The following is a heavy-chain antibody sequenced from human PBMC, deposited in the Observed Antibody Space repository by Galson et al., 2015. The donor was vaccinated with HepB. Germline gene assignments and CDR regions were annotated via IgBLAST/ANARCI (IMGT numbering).Heavy chain of an antibody. CDR2: INTETGNP. Sequence: SVKVSCKASGYSFTNFAMNWVRQAPGQGLEWMGWINTETGNPTYAQGFTGRFVFSLDTSVSTAYLQISSLKAEDTAVYYCARRNTPEGSSWLYYFDYWGQGTLVTVSS. V-gene: IGHV7-4-1*02. J-gene: IGHJ4*02. CDR3: ARRNTPEGSSWLYYFDY. CDR1: GYSFTNFA. D-gene: IGHD6-13*01.